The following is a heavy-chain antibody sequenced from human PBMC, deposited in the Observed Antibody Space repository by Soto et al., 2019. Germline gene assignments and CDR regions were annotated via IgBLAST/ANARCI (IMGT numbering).Heavy chain of an antibody. D-gene: IGHD2-15*01. Sequence: SQSLSLPCAISGVSVSSNSAACSWSRQSPSRGFEWLGRTYYRSQWYYDYAVSVKSRISINPDTSKNQFSLQLDSLTPEDTAVYFCVRLIGNSWLDQWGQGTLVTAPQ. CDR2: TYYRSQWYY. CDR1: GVSVSSNSAA. CDR3: VRLIGNSWLDQ. J-gene: IGHJ4*02. V-gene: IGHV6-1*01.